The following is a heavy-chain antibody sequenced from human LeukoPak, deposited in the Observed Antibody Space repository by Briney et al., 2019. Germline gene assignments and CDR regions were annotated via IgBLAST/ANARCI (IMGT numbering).Heavy chain of an antibody. CDR1: GFTFSSYA. V-gene: IGHV3-23*01. CDR3: AKFMGRIVVVPAASCHY. CDR2: ISGSGGST. D-gene: IGHD2-2*01. Sequence: GGSLRLSCAASGFTFSSYAMGWVRQAPGKGLEWVSAISGSGGSTYYADSVKGRFTISRDNSKNTLYLQMNSLGAEDTAVYYCAKFMGRIVVVPAASCHYWGQGTLVTVSS. J-gene: IGHJ4*02.